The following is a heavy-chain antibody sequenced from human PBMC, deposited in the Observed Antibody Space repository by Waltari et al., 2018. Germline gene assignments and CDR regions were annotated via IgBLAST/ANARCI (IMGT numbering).Heavy chain of an antibody. CDR1: GYTFTTYT. Sequence: QVHLVQSGAEMKKPGASVSVSCKASGYTFTTYTITWVRQAPGQGLEWMGWVTTLTGNADYAKRLQGRVTMTADTSTNTAYMELSNLSSDDSAVYYCGRVGVQSGADYWGQGTLVTVSS. V-gene: IGHV1-18*01. CDR3: GRVGVQSGADY. CDR2: VTTLTGNA. J-gene: IGHJ4*02. D-gene: IGHD3-10*01.